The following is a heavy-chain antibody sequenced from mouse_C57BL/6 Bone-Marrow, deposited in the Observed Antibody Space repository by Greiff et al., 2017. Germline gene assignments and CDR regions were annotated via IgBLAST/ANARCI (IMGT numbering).Heavy chain of an antibody. CDR1: GYTFTSYW. J-gene: IGHJ3*01. Sequence: QVQLQQPGAELVRPGSSVKLSCKASGYTFTSYWMDWVKQRPGQGLEWIGNIYPSDSETHYNQKFKDKATLTVDKSSSTAYMQLSSLTSEDSAVYYCGREGDYDGKFAYWGQGTLVTVDA. D-gene: IGHD2-4*01. CDR3: GREGDYDGKFAY. CDR2: IYPSDSET. V-gene: IGHV1-61*01.